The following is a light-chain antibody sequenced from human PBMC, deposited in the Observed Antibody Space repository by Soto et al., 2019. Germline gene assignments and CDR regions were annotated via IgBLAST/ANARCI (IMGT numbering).Light chain of an antibody. CDR2: SNN. CDR3: VAWDDSLNGYVV. J-gene: IGLJ2*01. CDR1: SSNIGSNT. Sequence: QSVLTQPPSASGTPGQRVTISCSGSSSNIGSNTVNWYQQLPGTAPKLVIYSNNQRHSGVPDRFSGSKSGTSASLAISGLQSEDEADYYCVAWDDSLNGYVVFGGGTKLTVL. V-gene: IGLV1-44*01.